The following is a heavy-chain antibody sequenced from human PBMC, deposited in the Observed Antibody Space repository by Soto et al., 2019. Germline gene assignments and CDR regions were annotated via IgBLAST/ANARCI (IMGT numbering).Heavy chain of an antibody. D-gene: IGHD6-13*01. Sequence: PGGSLILSCASSGFTFSSYSMSWIRQAPGKGLEWVSGISWNSGSIGYADSVKGRFTISRDNAKNSLYLQMNSLRAEDTALYYCAKDNSSSWYLDAFDIWGQGTMVTVSS. CDR3: AKDNSSSWYLDAFDI. CDR2: ISWNSGSI. J-gene: IGHJ3*02. V-gene: IGHV3-9*01. CDR1: GFTFSSYS.